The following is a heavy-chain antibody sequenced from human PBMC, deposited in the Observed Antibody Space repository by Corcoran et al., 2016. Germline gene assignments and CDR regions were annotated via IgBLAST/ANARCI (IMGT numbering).Heavy chain of an antibody. D-gene: IGHD1-26*01. CDR1: GFTFSSYS. Sequence: EVQLVESGGGLVQPGGSLRLSCAASGFTFSSYSMNWVRQAPGKGLEWVSYISSSSSTIYYADSVKGRFTISRDNAKNSLYLQMNSLRDEDTAVYYCARDRWDQSYYYGMDVWGQGTTVTVSS. V-gene: IGHV3-48*02. CDR2: ISSSSSTI. J-gene: IGHJ6*02. CDR3: ARDRWDQSYYYGMDV.